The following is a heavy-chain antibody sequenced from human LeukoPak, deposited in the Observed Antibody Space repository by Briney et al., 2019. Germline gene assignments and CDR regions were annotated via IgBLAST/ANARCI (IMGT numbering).Heavy chain of an antibody. D-gene: IGHD3-9*01. CDR3: ARGSRPVYNLLTGKRYFDY. CDR2: SNTNTVNP. V-gene: IGHV7-4-1*02. J-gene: IGHJ4*02. CDR1: GYTFTTYA. Sequence: ASVKVSCKTSGYTFTTYAMNGVRQAPGQGLEWVGWSNTNTVNPAYAQGFTGRFVFSLDTSVSTAYLQISSLKAEDTAVYYCARGSRPVYNLLTGKRYFDYWGQGPLLTVSS.